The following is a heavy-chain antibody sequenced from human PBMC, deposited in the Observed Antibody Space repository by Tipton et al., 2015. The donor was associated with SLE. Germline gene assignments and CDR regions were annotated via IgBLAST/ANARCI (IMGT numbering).Heavy chain of an antibody. V-gene: IGHV3-7*03. J-gene: IGHJ4*02. CDR1: GFNFDEYW. CDR2: IHQDVNEK. D-gene: IGHD1-26*01. Sequence: SLRLSCVASGFNFDEYWMTWVRQAPGKGLEWVAHIHQDVNEKYYVESVGGRFTISRDNARKSVSLQMSRLRVDDTAVYYCARGGIYGSFDFWGQGTLVTVSS. CDR3: ARGGIYGSFDF.